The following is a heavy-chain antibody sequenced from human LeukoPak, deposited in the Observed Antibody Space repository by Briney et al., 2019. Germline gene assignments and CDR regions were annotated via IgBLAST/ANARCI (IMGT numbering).Heavy chain of an antibody. Sequence: ASETLSLTCTVSGGSINNYHWSWIRQPPGKGLEWIGYIFYSGIDKYNPALKSRVIISVDTSKNEFSLKLSSVTAADTAMYYCARHDNYPGFGRGLDPWGQGTLVTVSS. V-gene: IGHV4-59*08. J-gene: IGHJ5*02. CDR3: ARHDNYPGFGRGLDP. D-gene: IGHD1-14*01. CDR2: IFYSGID. CDR1: GGSINNYH.